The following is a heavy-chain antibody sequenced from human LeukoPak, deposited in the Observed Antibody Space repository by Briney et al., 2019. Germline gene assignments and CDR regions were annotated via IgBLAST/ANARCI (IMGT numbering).Heavy chain of an antibody. V-gene: IGHV3-23*01. CDR1: GFTFSSYA. CDR2: TSGSGGST. D-gene: IGHD3-22*01. J-gene: IGHJ3*02. CDR3: ASYPPDYYDSSGYYYGDAFDI. Sequence: GGSLRLSCAASGFTFSSYAMSWVRQAPGKGLEWVSATSGSGGSTYYADSVKGRFTISRDNSKNTLYLQMNSLRAEDTAVYYCASYPPDYYDSSGYYYGDAFDIWGQGTMVTVSS.